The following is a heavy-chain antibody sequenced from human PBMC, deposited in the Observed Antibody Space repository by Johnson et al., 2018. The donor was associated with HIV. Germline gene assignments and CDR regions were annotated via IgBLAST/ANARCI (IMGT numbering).Heavy chain of an antibody. V-gene: IGHV3-30-3*01. CDR3: ARGVAMIVF. CDR2: ISYDGSNE. J-gene: IGHJ3*01. Sequence: QVQLVESGGGLVKPGGSLRLSCAASGFTFSNAWMSWVRQAPGKGLDWVAIISYDGSNEYYADSVKGRFTISRDNSKNTLYLQMNSLRAEDTAVYYCARGVAMIVFWGQGTMVTVSS. D-gene: IGHD3-22*01. CDR1: GFTFSNAW.